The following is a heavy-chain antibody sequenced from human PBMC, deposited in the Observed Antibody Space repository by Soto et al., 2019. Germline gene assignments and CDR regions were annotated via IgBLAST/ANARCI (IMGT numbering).Heavy chain of an antibody. CDR3: ARGVYRNVVVVAATVWFDP. Sequence: ASVKVSCKASGYTFTSYGISWVRQAPGQGLEWMGWISAYNGNTNYAQKFQGRVTITADESTSTAYMELSSLRSEDTAVYYCARGVYRNVVVVAATVWFDPWGQGTLVTVSS. V-gene: IGHV1-18*01. J-gene: IGHJ5*02. CDR2: ISAYNGNT. CDR1: GYTFTSYG. D-gene: IGHD2-15*01.